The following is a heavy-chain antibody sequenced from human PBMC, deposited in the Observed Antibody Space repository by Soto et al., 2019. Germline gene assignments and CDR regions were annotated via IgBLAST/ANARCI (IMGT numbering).Heavy chain of an antibody. CDR1: GFTFSSSW. V-gene: IGHV3-74*01. D-gene: IGHD3-16*01. CDR3: TRDWSYASES. J-gene: IGHJ5*02. CDR2: INSDGSTT. Sequence: EVQLVESGGGLVQPGGSLRLSCAASGFTFSSSWMHWVRQAPGKGLMWVSHINSDGSTTTFADPVKGRFTISRDNAKNTVYLQMNSLRAEDTAVYYCTRDWSYASESWGQGTLVTVSS.